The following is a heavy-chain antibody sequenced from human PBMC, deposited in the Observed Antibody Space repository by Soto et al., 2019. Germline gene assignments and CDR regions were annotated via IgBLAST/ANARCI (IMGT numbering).Heavy chain of an antibody. Sequence: GGSLRLSCAASGFTFSSYAVSWVRQAPGKGLEWVSAISGSGGSTYYADSVKGRFTISRDNSKNTLYLQMNSLRAEDMAVYYCAKDPPMDIVVVVAATPPEYFQHWGQGTLVTVSS. CDR1: GFTFSSYA. J-gene: IGHJ1*01. CDR3: AKDPPMDIVVVVAATPPEYFQH. V-gene: IGHV3-23*01. D-gene: IGHD2-15*01. CDR2: ISGSGGST.